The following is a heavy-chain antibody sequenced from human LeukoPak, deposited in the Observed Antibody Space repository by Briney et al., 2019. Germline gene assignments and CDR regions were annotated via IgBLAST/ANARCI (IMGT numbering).Heavy chain of an antibody. CDR1: GFTFSGYW. CDR2: IDTDGSST. J-gene: IGHJ4*02. V-gene: IGHV3-74*01. D-gene: IGHD2-15*01. Sequence: GWSLRLSCAGSGFTFSGYWMHWVRQVRGKGRVWVARIDTDGSSTVYADSVKGRFTISRDNSKNTLYLQMNSLRAEDTAGYYCAKDGWGSSFDYWGQGTLVTVSA. CDR3: AKDGWGSSFDY.